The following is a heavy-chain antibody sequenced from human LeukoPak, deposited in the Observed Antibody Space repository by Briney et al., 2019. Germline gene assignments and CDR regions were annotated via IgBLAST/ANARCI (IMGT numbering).Heavy chain of an antibody. CDR1: GYTFTSYY. J-gene: IGHJ6*03. D-gene: IGHD3-10*01. CDR2: INPSGGST. CDR3: ARGPSITMVRGGQWYYYMDV. V-gene: IGHV1-46*01. Sequence: GGSLRLSCAASGYTFTSYYIHWVRQAPGQGLEWMGLINPSGGSTNYAQKFQGRVTMTRDTSTSTVYMELSSLRSEDTAVYYCARGPSITMVRGGQWYYYMDVWGKGTTVTISS.